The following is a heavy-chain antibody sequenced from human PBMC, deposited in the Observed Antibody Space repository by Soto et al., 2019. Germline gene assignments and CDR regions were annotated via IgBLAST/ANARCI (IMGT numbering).Heavy chain of an antibody. D-gene: IGHD3-3*01. J-gene: IGHJ6*02. CDR1: GFTFSSYA. Sequence: QVQLVESGGGVVQPGRSLRLSCAASGFTFSSYAMHWVRQAPGKGLEWVAVISYDGSNKYYADSVKGRFTISRDNSKNTLYLQMNSLRAEDTDVYYCARDEIRFSWAYGMDVWGQGTTVTVSS. V-gene: IGHV3-30-3*01. CDR3: ARDEIRFSWAYGMDV. CDR2: ISYDGSNK.